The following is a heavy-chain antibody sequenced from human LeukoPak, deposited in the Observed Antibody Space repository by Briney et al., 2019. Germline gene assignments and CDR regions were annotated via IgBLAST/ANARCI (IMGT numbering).Heavy chain of an antibody. D-gene: IGHD3-22*01. CDR3: AKSAYYYDSSGYYEYYFDY. V-gene: IGHV3-21*04. J-gene: IGHJ4*02. CDR2: ISSSSSYI. CDR1: GFTFSSYS. Sequence: GGSLRLSCAASGFTFSSYSMNWVRQAPGKGLEWVSSISSSSSYIYYADSVKGRFTISRDNAKNSLYLQMNSLRAEDMALYYCAKSAYYYDSSGYYEYYFDYWGQGTLVTVSS.